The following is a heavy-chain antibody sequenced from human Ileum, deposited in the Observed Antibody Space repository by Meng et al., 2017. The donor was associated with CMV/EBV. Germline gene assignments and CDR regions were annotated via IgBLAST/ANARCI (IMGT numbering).Heavy chain of an antibody. CDR1: ISCSSYY. V-gene: IGHV4-31*02. D-gene: IGHD3-22*01. Sequence: ISCSSYYWSWIRQHPGKGLEWIAYIYYSGSTYYNPSLVSRRTISVDASKNQFSLQLSSVTGADATVYYCAAAGHARYYYGSSGFYDWGQGTLVTVSS. CDR3: AAAGHARYYYGSSGFYD. J-gene: IGHJ4*02. CDR2: IYYSGST.